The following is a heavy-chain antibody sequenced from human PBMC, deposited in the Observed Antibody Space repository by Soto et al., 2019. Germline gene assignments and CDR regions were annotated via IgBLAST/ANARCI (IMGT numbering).Heavy chain of an antibody. J-gene: IGHJ6*03. CDR3: AKDLAQYYYYYYMDV. CDR2: ISYDGSNK. CDR1: GFTFSSYG. Sequence: QVQLVESGGGVVQPGRSLRLSCAASGFTFSSYGMHWVRQAPGKGLEWVAVISYDGSNKYYADSVKGRFTISRDNSKNTLYLQMNSLRAEDTAVSYCAKDLAQYYYYYYMDVWGKGTTVTVSS. V-gene: IGHV3-30*18.